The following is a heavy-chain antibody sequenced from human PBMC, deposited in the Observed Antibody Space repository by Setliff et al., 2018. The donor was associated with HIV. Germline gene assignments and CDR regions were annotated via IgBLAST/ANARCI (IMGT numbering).Heavy chain of an antibody. CDR3: ARARTSGIAVLWGYYYYMDV. J-gene: IGHJ6*03. D-gene: IGHD6-19*01. Sequence: SETLSLTCTVSGVSIGNFYWSWVRQSPGRGLEWIGFIFFTGTTNYNPSLKSRVTISVDTSKNQFSLNLTSVTAADTAVYYCARARTSGIAVLWGYYYYMDVWGKGTTVTVSS. V-gene: IGHV4-4*09. CDR1: GVSIGNFY. CDR2: IFFTGTT.